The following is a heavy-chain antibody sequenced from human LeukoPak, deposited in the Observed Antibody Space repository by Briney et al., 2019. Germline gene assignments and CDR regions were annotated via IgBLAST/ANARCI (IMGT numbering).Heavy chain of an antibody. CDR2: MNPNSGNT. V-gene: IGHV1-8*01. CDR1: GYTFTSYD. D-gene: IGHD5-18*01. CDR3: ARGRAYSEYYYYYYMDV. J-gene: IGHJ6*03. Sequence: GASVKVSCKASGYTFTSYDINWVRQATGQGLEWMGWMNPNSGNTGYAQKFQGRVTMTRNTSISTAYMELSSLRSEDTAMYYCARGRAYSEYYYYYYMDVWGKGTTVTVSS.